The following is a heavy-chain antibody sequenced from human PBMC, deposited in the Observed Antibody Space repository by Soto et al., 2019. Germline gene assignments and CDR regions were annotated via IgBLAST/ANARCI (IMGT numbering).Heavy chain of an antibody. CDR1: GFTFSTYA. J-gene: IGHJ6*02. D-gene: IGHD1-7*01. V-gene: IGHV3-23*01. CDR3: ARKSSELPYYYFGMDV. Sequence: PGGSLRLSCAASGFTFSTYAMSWVRQAPGKGLEWVSGISSSGGSTYYADSVKGRFTISADKSISTAYLQWSSLKASDTAMYYCARKSSELPYYYFGMDVWGQGTTVTVSS. CDR2: ISSSGGST.